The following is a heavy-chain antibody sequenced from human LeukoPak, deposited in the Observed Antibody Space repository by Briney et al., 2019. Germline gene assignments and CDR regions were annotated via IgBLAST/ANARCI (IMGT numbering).Heavy chain of an antibody. CDR2: VRYDGSDK. Sequence: GRSLRLSCIASGYALSHHGMHWVRQPPGKGLEWVAFVRYDGSDKYYADSVKGRFTVSRDNSNNALDLQMNTLTVEDTAVYYCARALSSTGGSYYFDSWGQGTLVTVSS. J-gene: IGHJ4*02. CDR1: GYALSHHG. D-gene: IGHD1-14*01. CDR3: ARALSSTGGSYYFDS. V-gene: IGHV3-33*01.